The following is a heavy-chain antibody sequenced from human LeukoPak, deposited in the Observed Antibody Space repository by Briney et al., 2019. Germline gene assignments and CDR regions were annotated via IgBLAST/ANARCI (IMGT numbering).Heavy chain of an antibody. J-gene: IGHJ4*02. CDR2: ISYDGSNK. Sequence: GGSLRLSCAASGFTFSSYGMHWVRQAPGKGLEWVAVISYDGSNKYYADSVKGRFTISRDNSKDTLYLQMNSLRAGDTAVSYCANAEVERMVRGVINLRRFDYWGQGTLVTVSS. D-gene: IGHD3-10*01. V-gene: IGHV3-30*18. CDR1: GFTFSSYG. CDR3: ANAEVERMVRGVINLRRFDY.